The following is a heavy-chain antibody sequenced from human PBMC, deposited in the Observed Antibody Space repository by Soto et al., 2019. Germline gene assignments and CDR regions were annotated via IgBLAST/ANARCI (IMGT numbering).Heavy chain of an antibody. J-gene: IGHJ4*02. CDR2: IIPIFGTA. D-gene: IGHD2-2*01. CDR3: ARSPTKYYQFDY. Sequence: ASVKVSCKASGGTFSSYAISWVRQAPGQGLEWMGGIIPIFGTANYAQKFQGRVTITADESTSTAYMELSSLRSEDTAVYYCARSPTKYYQFDYSGQGTLVTVSS. CDR1: GGTFSSYA. V-gene: IGHV1-69*13.